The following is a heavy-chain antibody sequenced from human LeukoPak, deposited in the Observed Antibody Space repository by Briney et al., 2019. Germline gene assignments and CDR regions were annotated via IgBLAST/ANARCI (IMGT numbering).Heavy chain of an antibody. CDR2: ISSSSYI. V-gene: IGHV3-21*01. CDR1: GFTFSSYS. J-gene: IGHJ4*02. D-gene: IGHD4-23*01. Sequence: GGSLRLSCAASGFTFSSYSMNWVRQAPGKGLEWVSSISSSSYIYYADSVKGRSTISRDNAKNSLYLQMNSLRAEDTAVYYCARDPFSTYGGTRYYFDYWGQGTLVTVSS. CDR3: ARDPFSTYGGTRYYFDY.